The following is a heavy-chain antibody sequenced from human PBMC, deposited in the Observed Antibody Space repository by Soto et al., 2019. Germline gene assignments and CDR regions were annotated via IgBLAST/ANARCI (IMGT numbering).Heavy chain of an antibody. V-gene: IGHV4-59*08. Sequence: EXXSLRCAGTGVSISSYDLRCVRQLPGKGLEWIGYIYYSGSTNYNPSLKSRVTISVDTSKNQFSLKLSSVTAADTPVYYCARHSREDSGYDLGYYFDYWGQGTLVTVSS. J-gene: IGHJ4*02. CDR3: ARHSREDSGYDLGYYFDY. CDR2: IYYSGST. CDR1: GVSISSYD. D-gene: IGHD5-12*01.